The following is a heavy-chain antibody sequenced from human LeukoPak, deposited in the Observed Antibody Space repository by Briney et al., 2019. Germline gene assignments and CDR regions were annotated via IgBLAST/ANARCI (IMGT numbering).Heavy chain of an antibody. V-gene: IGHV4-39*07. D-gene: IGHD5-12*01. J-gene: IGHJ3*02. CDR1: GGSISSSSYY. Sequence: SETLSLTCTVSGGSISSSSYYWGWIRQPPGKGLESIGSIYYSGSTYYNPSLKSRVTISVDTSKNQFSLKLSSVTAADTAVYYCARHSGYVPDAFDIWGQGTMVTVSS. CDR2: IYYSGST. CDR3: ARHSGYVPDAFDI.